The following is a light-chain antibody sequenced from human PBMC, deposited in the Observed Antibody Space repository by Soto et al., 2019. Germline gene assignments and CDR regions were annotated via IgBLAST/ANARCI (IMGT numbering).Light chain of an antibody. Sequence: DIQMTQSPSSLSAFVGDRVTITCQASQGISQDLNWYQQRPGEAPKLLIYAASNLETGIPSRFSGTGSQTYFTFTISNLQPEDVAIYYGQQYSSIPYTFGQGTKLEI. V-gene: IGKV1-33*01. CDR2: AAS. CDR1: QGISQD. J-gene: IGKJ2*01. CDR3: QQYSSIPYT.